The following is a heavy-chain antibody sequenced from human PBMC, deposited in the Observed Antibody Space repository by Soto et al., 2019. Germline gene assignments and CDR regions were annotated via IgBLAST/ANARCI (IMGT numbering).Heavy chain of an antibody. CDR2: INHSGST. J-gene: IGHJ5*02. CDR1: GGSFSGYY. V-gene: IGHV4-34*01. CDR3: ARGPVVLRFLEWPCNWFDP. Sequence: QVQLQQWGAGLLKPSETLSLTCAVYGGSFSGYYWSWIRQPPGKGLEWIGEINHSGSTNYNPSLKSRVTISVDTSKNQFSLKLSSMTAADTAVYYCARGPVVLRFLEWPCNWFDPWGQGTLVTVSS. D-gene: IGHD3-3*01.